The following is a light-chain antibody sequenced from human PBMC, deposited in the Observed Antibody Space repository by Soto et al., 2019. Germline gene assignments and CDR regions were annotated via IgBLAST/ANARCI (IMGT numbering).Light chain of an antibody. Sequence: EIVMTQSPATLSVSPGEGATLSCRASQSVSSKLSWYQQKPGQAPRLLIYDASNRATGIPARFSGSGSGTDFTLTISSLEPEDFAVYYCQQRSNWPPNTFGGGTKVDIK. V-gene: IGKV3-11*01. CDR3: QQRSNWPPNT. CDR1: QSVSSK. CDR2: DAS. J-gene: IGKJ4*01.